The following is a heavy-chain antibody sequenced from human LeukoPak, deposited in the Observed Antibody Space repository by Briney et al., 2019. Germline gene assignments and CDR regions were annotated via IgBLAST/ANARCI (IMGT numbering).Heavy chain of an antibody. J-gene: IGHJ4*02. CDR2: INHSGST. V-gene: IGHV4-34*01. Sequence: SETLSLTCAVYGGSFSGYYWSWIRQPPGKGLEWIGEINHSGSTNYNPSLKSRVTISVDTSKNQFSLKLSSVTAADTAVYYCARHEVGPPSRLFDYWGQGTLVTVSS. D-gene: IGHD1-26*01. CDR1: GGSFSGYY. CDR3: ARHEVGPPSRLFDY.